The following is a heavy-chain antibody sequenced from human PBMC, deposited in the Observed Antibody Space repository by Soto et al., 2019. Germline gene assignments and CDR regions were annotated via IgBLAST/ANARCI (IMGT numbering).Heavy chain of an antibody. Sequence: PGGSLRLSCAASGFPFRSYAMHWVRQAPDKGLEWVAVIWFDESNEYYADSVKGRFTISRDTSKNTLYLQMNSLRAEDTAVYYRARGIQLWAPFDYWGQGTLVTVSS. CDR3: ARGIQLWAPFDY. CDR2: IWFDESNE. CDR1: GFPFRSYA. J-gene: IGHJ4*02. D-gene: IGHD5-18*01. V-gene: IGHV3-33*01.